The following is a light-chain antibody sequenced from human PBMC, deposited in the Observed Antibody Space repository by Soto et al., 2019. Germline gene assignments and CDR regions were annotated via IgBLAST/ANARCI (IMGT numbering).Light chain of an antibody. CDR2: DAS. Sequence: DIQMTQSPSTLSASEGDRVTITCRASQSISSWLAWYQQKPGKAPKLLIYDASSLECGVPSRFSGSGSGTEFTLTISSLQPDDFATYYCQHYNSYSEAFGQGTKVDVK. J-gene: IGKJ1*01. V-gene: IGKV1-5*01. CDR1: QSISSW. CDR3: QHYNSYSEA.